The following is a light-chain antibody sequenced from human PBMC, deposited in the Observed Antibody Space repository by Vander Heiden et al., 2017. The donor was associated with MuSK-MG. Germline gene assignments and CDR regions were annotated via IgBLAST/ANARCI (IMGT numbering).Light chain of an antibody. J-gene: IGKJ2*01. CDR1: QDISNY. V-gene: IGKV1-33*01. Sequence: DIQLSQSPSSLSASVGDRVTITCQASQDISNYLNWYQQKPGKAPKLLIYDASNLETGVPSGFSGSRSGTDFSFTISSLQPEDIATYYCQQDDNLPYTFGQGTKMQIK. CDR3: QQDDNLPYT. CDR2: DAS.